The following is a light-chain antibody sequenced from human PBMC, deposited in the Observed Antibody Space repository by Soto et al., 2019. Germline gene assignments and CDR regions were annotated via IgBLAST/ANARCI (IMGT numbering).Light chain of an antibody. V-gene: IGLV2-23*02. CDR1: NSDVGGYDR. CDR2: EVN. CDR3: CSSVGGPIWV. J-gene: IGLJ3*02. Sequence: QSVLTQPASVSGSPGQSITISCTGTNSDVGGYDRVSWYQQPPGKAPTLMIYEVNKRPSGVSNRFSGSKSGNTASLTISGLQAEDEADYYCCSSVGGPIWVFGGGTKLTVL.